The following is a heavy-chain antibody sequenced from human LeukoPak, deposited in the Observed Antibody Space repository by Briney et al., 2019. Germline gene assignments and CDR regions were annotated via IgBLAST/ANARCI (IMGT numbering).Heavy chain of an antibody. CDR1: GFTFSSYW. Sequence: GGSLRLSCAASGFTFSSYWMSWVRQAPGKGLEWVANIKEDGSGTYNVDSVKGRFTISRDNAKNSLYLQMNSLRAEDTAVYYCARDYFTDYWGQGTLVTVSS. J-gene: IGHJ4*02. CDR3: ARDYFTDY. V-gene: IGHV3-7*03. CDR2: IKEDGSGT. D-gene: IGHD3-10*01.